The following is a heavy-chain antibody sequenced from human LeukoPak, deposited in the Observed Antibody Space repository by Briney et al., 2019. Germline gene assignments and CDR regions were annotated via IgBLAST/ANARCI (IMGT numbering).Heavy chain of an antibody. V-gene: IGHV1-18*01. CDR2: ISAYNGNT. CDR1: GYTFTSYG. Sequence: ASVKVSCKASGYTFTSYGISWVRQAPGQGLEWMGWISAYNGNTNYAQKLQGRVTMTTDTSTSTAYMELRSLRSDDTAVYYCAREGPRDGDYPPGWFDPWGQGTLVTVSS. D-gene: IGHD4-17*01. J-gene: IGHJ5*02. CDR3: AREGPRDGDYPPGWFDP.